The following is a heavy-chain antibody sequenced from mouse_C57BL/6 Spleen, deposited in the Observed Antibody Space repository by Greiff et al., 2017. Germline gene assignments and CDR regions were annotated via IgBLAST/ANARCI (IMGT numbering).Heavy chain of an antibody. CDR1: GFTFSDYY. CDR3: TREDSYRDYAMDY. CDR2: INSDGSST. Sequence: EVQRVESEGGLVQPGSSMKLSCTASGFTFSDYYMDWVRQVPEKGLEWVANINSDGSSTYYLDSLKSRFIISRDNAKNILYLQRSNLKSEDTATYYCTREDSYRDYAMDYWGQGTSVTVSS. J-gene: IGHJ4*01. V-gene: IGHV5-16*01.